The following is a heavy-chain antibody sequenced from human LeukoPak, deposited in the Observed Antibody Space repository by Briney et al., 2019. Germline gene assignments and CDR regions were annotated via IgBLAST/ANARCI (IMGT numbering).Heavy chain of an antibody. V-gene: IGHV3-23*01. CDR2: ISGSGGST. CDR3: ARHLGYCSSTSRPGSP. Sequence: QTGGSLRLSCAASGFTFSSYAMSWVRQAPGKGLEWVSAISGSGGSTYYADSVKGRFTISRDNSKNTLYLQMNSLRAEDTAVYYCARHLGYCSSTSRPGSPWGQGTMVTVSS. CDR1: GFTFSSYA. J-gene: IGHJ3*01. D-gene: IGHD2-2*01.